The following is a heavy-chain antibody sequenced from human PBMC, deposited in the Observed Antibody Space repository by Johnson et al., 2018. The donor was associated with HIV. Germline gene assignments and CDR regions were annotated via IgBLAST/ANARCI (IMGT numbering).Heavy chain of an antibody. J-gene: IGHJ3*02. Sequence: VQLVESGGTLVQPDRSLRLSCASSGFTFEDYAMHWVRQGPGKGLEWVSGISWKSGSIGYADSVKGRFTISRDNAKNSLYLQMNSLRAEDTALYYCAKDGYSSSGYPYAFDIWGQGTVVTVSS. CDR1: GFTFEDYA. V-gene: IGHV3-9*01. D-gene: IGHD6-13*01. CDR2: ISWKSGSI. CDR3: AKDGYSSSGYPYAFDI.